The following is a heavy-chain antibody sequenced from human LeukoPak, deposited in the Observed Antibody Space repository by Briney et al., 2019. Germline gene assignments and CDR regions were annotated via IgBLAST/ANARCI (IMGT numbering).Heavy chain of an antibody. Sequence: SETLSLTCTVSGGSISSYYWSWIRQPPGKGLEWIGYIYYSGSTNYNPSLKSRVSMSVDTSKNQFSLRLSSVTAADTAVYYCARVGDYALKDWGQGTLVTVSS. CDR2: IYYSGST. V-gene: IGHV4-59*12. CDR1: GGSISSYY. CDR3: ARVGDYALKD. J-gene: IGHJ4*02. D-gene: IGHD3-16*01.